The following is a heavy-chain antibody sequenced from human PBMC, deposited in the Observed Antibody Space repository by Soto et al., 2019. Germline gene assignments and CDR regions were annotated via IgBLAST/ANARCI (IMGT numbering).Heavy chain of an antibody. Sequence: ASVKVSCKASGYTFTGYYMHWVRQAPGQGLEWMGWINPNSGGTNYAQKFQGRVTMTRDTSISTAYMELSRLRSDDTAVYYCARVAPIDYDILTGPFHYWGQGTLVTAPQ. J-gene: IGHJ4*02. D-gene: IGHD3-9*01. CDR2: INPNSGGT. V-gene: IGHV1-2*02. CDR1: GYTFTGYY. CDR3: ARVAPIDYDILTGPFHY.